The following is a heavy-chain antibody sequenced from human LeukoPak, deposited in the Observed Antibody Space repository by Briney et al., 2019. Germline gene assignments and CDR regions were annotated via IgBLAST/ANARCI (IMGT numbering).Heavy chain of an antibody. D-gene: IGHD4-17*01. CDR1: GFTFSSCA. V-gene: IGHV3-23*01. J-gene: IGHJ4*02. CDR3: AKEGGNGDYDY. Sequence: GGSLRLSCAASGFTFSSCAMGWVRQAPGKGLEWVSAISGSGGSTYYADSVKGRFTISRDNSKNTLYLQMSSLRAEDTAVYYCAKEGGNGDYDYWGQGTLVTVSS. CDR2: ISGSGGST.